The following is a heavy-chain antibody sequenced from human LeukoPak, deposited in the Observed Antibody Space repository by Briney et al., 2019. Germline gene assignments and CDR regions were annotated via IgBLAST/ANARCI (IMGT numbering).Heavy chain of an antibody. Sequence: GSLRLSCAASGFTFSDYYMSWIRQPPGKGLEWIGSIYYSGSTYYNPSLKSRVTISVDTSKNQFSLKLSSVTAADTAVYYCASPGGCSGGSCYDFDYWGQGTLVTVSS. J-gene: IGHJ4*02. D-gene: IGHD2-15*01. CDR3: ASPGGCSGGSCYDFDY. CDR1: GFTFSDYY. CDR2: IYYSGST. V-gene: IGHV4-38-2*01.